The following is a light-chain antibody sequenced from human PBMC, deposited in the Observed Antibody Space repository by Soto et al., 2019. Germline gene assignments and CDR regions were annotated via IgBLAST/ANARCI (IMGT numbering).Light chain of an antibody. CDR1: QGIRNF. Sequence: DIQITQTPTSLSASVGDRVTMTCRASQGIRNFVAWYQQKPGKAPKLLIYAASTLQSGVPSRFSGSGSGTDFTLTINSLQPEDVATYSYQKYSSVPVFGPGTKVEIK. J-gene: IGKJ3*01. V-gene: IGKV1-27*01. CDR2: AAS. CDR3: QKYSSVPV.